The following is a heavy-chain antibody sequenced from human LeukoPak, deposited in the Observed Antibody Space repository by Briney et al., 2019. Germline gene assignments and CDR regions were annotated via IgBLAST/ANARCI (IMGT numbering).Heavy chain of an antibody. CDR3: ARVSGYSGTWYVDY. V-gene: IGHV3-33*01. J-gene: IGHJ4*02. D-gene: IGHD6-13*01. CDR1: GFTFSSYG. CDR2: MWYDGSNK. Sequence: PGGSLRLSCAASGFTFSSYGMHWVRQAPGKGLEWVAVMWYDGSNKYYADFVKGRFTTSRDNSENTLYLQMNSLRADDTAVYYCARVSGYSGTWYVDYWGQGTLVTVSS.